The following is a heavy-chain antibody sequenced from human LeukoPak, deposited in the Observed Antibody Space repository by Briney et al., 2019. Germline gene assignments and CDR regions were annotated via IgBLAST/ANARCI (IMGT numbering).Heavy chain of an antibody. D-gene: IGHD3-10*01. CDR2: IYTSGST. CDR1: GGSISSGSYY. J-gene: IGHJ3*02. CDR3: ARDPVRRDAFDI. V-gene: IGHV4-61*02. Sequence: PSETLSLTCTVSGGSISSGSYYWSWVRQPAGRGLEWIGRIYTSGSTNYNPSLKSRVTISVDTSKNQFSLKLSSVTAADTAVYYCARDPVRRDAFDIWGPGTMVTVSS.